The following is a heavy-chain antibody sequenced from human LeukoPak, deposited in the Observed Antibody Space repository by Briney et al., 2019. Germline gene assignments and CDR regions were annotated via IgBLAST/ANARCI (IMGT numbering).Heavy chain of an antibody. CDR1: GFTFSSYA. CDR2: ISGSGGST. V-gene: IGHV3-23*01. J-gene: IGHJ4*02. Sequence: PGGSLRLSCSASGFTFSSYAMSWVRQAPGKGLEWVSDISGSGGSTYYADSVKGRFTISRDNSKNTLYLPMNSLRAEDTAVYYCAKYFEGYGVPWYFDYWGQGTLVTVSS. CDR3: AKYFEGYGVPWYFDY. D-gene: IGHD4-17*01.